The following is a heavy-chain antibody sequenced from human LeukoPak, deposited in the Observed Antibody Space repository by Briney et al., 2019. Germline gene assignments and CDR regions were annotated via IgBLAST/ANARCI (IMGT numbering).Heavy chain of an antibody. V-gene: IGHV4-59*01. D-gene: IGHD3-22*01. Sequence: PSETLSLTCTVSGGSFSTYYWSWIRQPPGKGLEWIGYIYYSGSTNYNPSLKSRVTISVDTSKNQFSLKLSSVTAADTAVYYCAAFYDSSGYAIDPYYYYYMDVWGKGTTVTVSS. CDR2: IYYSGST. CDR3: AAFYDSSGYAIDPYYYYYMDV. J-gene: IGHJ6*03. CDR1: GGSFSTYY.